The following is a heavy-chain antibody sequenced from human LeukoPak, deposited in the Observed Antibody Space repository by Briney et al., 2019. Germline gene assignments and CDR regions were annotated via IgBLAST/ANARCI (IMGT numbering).Heavy chain of an antibody. CDR3: ARDCGGDCYSREDWFDP. D-gene: IGHD2-21*02. J-gene: IGHJ5*02. Sequence: ASVKASCKASGYTFTSYYMHWVRQAPGQGLEWMGIINPSGGSTSYAQKFQGRVTMTRDTSTSTVYMELSSLRSEDTAVYYCARDCGGDCYSREDWFDPWGQGTLVTVSS. CDR1: GYTFTSYY. CDR2: INPSGGST. V-gene: IGHV1-46*01.